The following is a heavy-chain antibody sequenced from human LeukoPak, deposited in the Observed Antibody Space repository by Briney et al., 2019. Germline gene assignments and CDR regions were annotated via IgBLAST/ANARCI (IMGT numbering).Heavy chain of an antibody. D-gene: IGHD3-3*02. V-gene: IGHV3-7*01. Sequence: GGSLRLSCAVSGFTFSDYWVTWVRQTPGKGLEFVANINRDGSVKNYVDSVKGRFTISRDNAKNSLYLQMTSLRVDDTAIYYCARDPGFSSFDYWGQGTLVTVSS. CDR2: INRDGSVK. J-gene: IGHJ4*02. CDR1: GFTFSDYW. CDR3: ARDPGFSSFDY.